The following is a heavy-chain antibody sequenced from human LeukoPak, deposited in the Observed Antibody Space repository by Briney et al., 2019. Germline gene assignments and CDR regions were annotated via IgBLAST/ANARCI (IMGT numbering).Heavy chain of an antibody. Sequence: PGGSLRLSCAASGLIFSSYGMHWVRQAPGEGLEWVADIRHDESKTFYADSVKGRFTISRDNSKNTLYLQMHSLRAEDTALYYCAKPVIPSAYQGTYYMDVWGKGTTVTVSS. CDR3: AKPVIPSAYQGTYYMDV. V-gene: IGHV3-30*02. CDR1: GLIFSSYG. D-gene: IGHD3-16*01. CDR2: IRHDESKT. J-gene: IGHJ6*03.